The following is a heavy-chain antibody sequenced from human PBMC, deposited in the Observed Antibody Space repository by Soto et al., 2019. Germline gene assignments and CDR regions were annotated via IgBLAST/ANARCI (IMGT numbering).Heavy chain of an antibody. D-gene: IGHD3-16*01. CDR2: VKQDGSDK. CDR3: ARGGGNFDQ. J-gene: IGHJ4*02. Sequence: EVQLVESGGGLVQPGGSLRLTCAASGFSLRGYWMSWVRQAPGKGLEWVANVKQDGSDKYYVDSVKGRFTISRDNAKNSLSLKMDSLRGEDTAVYYCARGGGNFDQWGQGTLVIVSS. CDR1: GFSLRGYW. V-gene: IGHV3-7*04.